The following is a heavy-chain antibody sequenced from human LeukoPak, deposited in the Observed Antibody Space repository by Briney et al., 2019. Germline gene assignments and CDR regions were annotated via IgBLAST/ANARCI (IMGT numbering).Heavy chain of an antibody. CDR2: ISSSRRYI. CDR1: GFSFSVSS. D-gene: IGHD6-19*01. V-gene: IGHV3-21*06. Sequence: RGSLRLSCSSSGFSFSVSSMNWARQAPGKGLEWVSSISSSRRYIYYAESLKGRFTISRDNAKNSVYLQMNSLRAEDTGVYYCARDLGVSSGCRAPGGYFDLWGRGTLVTVSS. CDR3: ARDLGVSSGCRAPGGYFDL. J-gene: IGHJ2*01.